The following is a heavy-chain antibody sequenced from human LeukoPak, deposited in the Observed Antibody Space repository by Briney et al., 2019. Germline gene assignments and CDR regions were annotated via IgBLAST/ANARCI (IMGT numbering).Heavy chain of an antibody. CDR3: AREVYYDSSGYYRPYHFDY. D-gene: IGHD3-22*01. J-gene: IGHJ4*02. CDR1: GGTFSSYA. CDR2: IIAIFGTA. V-gene: IGHV1-69*05. Sequence: SVKVSCKASGGTFSSYAISWVRQAPGRGLEWMGRIIAIFGTANYAQKFQGRVTITTDESTSTSHMELSSLRSEDTAVYYCAREVYYDSSGYYRPYHFDYWGQGTLVTVSS.